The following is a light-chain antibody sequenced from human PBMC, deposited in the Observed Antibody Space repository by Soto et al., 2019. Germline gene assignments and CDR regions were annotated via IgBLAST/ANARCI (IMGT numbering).Light chain of an antibody. CDR3: QKFNSGPLT. Sequence: DIQMTQSPSSLSASVGDRVTITCRASQAISVYLAWYQQKPGKVPKLLIYSASTLQSGVPSRFSGSGSGTDFTLTISSLQPEDVATYYCQKFNSGPLTFGQGTRLEIK. CDR2: SAS. CDR1: QAISVY. J-gene: IGKJ5*01. V-gene: IGKV1-27*01.